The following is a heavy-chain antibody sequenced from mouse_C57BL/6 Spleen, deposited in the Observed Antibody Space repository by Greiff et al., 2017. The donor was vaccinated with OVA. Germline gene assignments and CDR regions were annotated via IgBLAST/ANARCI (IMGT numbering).Heavy chain of an antibody. D-gene: IGHD1-1*01. V-gene: IGHV1-75*01. CDR2: IFPGSGST. J-gene: IGHJ2*01. CDR1: GYTFTDYY. Sequence: QVHVKQSGPELVKPGASVKISCKASGYTFTDYYINWVKQRPGQGLEWIGWIFPGSGSTYYNEKFKGKATLTVDKSSSTAYMLLSSLTSEDSAVYFCAIYYYGRGYFDYWGQGTTLTVSS. CDR3: AIYYYGRGYFDY.